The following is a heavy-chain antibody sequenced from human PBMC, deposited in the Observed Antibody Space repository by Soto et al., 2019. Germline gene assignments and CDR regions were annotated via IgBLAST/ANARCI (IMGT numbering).Heavy chain of an antibody. Sequence: GGSLRLSCAASGFTFSRDVMSWVRQAPGKGLEWVSLINGNGGSTYYADSVKGRFTISRDNAKNTFFLQMNSLRAEDTAVYYCAKERATTTAFDYWGQGALVTVSS. CDR1: GFTFSRDV. CDR2: INGNGGST. CDR3: AKERATTTAFDY. V-gene: IGHV3-23*01. D-gene: IGHD4-17*01. J-gene: IGHJ4*02.